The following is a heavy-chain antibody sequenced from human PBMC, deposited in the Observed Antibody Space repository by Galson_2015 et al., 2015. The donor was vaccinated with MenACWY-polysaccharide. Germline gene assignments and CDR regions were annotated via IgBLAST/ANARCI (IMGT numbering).Heavy chain of an antibody. V-gene: IGHV3-7*01. CDR1: GFTFKNYW. D-gene: IGHD1-26*01. CDR2: INKEGREK. CDR3: ARVLKGLVGATPDY. J-gene: IGHJ4*02. Sequence: SLRLSCAVSGFTFKNYWMSWLRQAPGKGLEWVANINKEGREKHYADSVKGRFTISRDNGKNSLYLQMNSLRDDDTAVYYCARVLKGLVGATPDYWGQGTLVTVSS.